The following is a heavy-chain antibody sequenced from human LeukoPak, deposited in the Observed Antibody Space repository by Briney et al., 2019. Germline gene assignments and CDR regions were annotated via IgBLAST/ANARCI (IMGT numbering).Heavy chain of an antibody. CDR1: GYTFTSYG. CDR2: ISAYNGNT. V-gene: IGHV1-18*01. Sequence: ASVKVSCKASGYTFTSYGISWVRQAPGQGLEWMGWISAYNGNTNYAQKLQGRVTMTTDTSTSTAYMELRSLRPDDTAVYYCARGQADFWSGYADYWGQGTLVTVSS. D-gene: IGHD3-3*01. CDR3: ARGQADFWSGYADY. J-gene: IGHJ4*02.